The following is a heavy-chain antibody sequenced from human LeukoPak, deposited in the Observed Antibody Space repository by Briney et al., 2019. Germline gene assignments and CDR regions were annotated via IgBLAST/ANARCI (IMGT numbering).Heavy chain of an antibody. J-gene: IGHJ4*02. CDR1: GFTFSSYG. CDR3: VKDHGWLLYS. D-gene: IGHD3-9*01. Sequence: GGSLRLSCAASGFTFSSYGMHWVRQAPGKGLEWVSGISLDGATTYYAGSVEGRFTISRDNSKNTLYLQMNSLRADDTAVYYCVKDHGWLLYSWGQGTLVTVSS. V-gene: IGHV3-23*01. CDR2: ISLDGATT.